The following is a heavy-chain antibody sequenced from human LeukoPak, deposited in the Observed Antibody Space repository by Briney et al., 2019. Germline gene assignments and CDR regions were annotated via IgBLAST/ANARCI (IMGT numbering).Heavy chain of an antibody. V-gene: IGHV5-51*01. J-gene: IGHJ4*02. CDR1: GYSFTSSW. Sequence: GESLKISCKGSGYSFTSSWIAWVRQMPGKGLEWMGIIYPGDSDTRFSPSFQGQVTISADNSISTAYLQWSSLKASDTAMYYCATTVDSSGYSFDYWGQGTLVTVSS. D-gene: IGHD3-22*01. CDR3: ATTVDSSGYSFDY. CDR2: IYPGDSDT.